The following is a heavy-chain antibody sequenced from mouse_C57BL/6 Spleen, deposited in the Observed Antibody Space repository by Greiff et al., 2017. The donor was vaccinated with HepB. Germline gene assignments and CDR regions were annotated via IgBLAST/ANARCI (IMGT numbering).Heavy chain of an antibody. V-gene: IGHV5-4*01. D-gene: IGHD2-3*01. CDR1: GFTFSSYA. Sequence: EVQVVESGGGLVKPGGSLKLSCAASGFTFSSYAMSWVRQTPEKRLEWVATISDGGSYTYYPDNVKGRFTISRDNAKNNLYLQMSHLKSEETAMYYCARWLLRGWYFDVWGTGTTVTVSS. J-gene: IGHJ1*03. CDR3: ARWLLRGWYFDV. CDR2: ISDGGSYT.